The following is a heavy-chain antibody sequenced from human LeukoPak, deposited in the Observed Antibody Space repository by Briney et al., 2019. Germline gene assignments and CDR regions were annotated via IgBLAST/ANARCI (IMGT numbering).Heavy chain of an antibody. V-gene: IGHV4-59*01. J-gene: IGHJ5*02. CDR3: ARETIIVGRAEFGP. CDR1: GGSISSYY. CDR2: IYYSGIT. Sequence: SETLSLTCTVSGGSISSYYWSWIRQLPGKGLEWIGYIYYSGITNYNPSLKSRVTISVDTSKNQFSLKLSSVTAADTAVYHCARETIIVGRAEFGPWGQGTLVTVSS. D-gene: IGHD3-22*01.